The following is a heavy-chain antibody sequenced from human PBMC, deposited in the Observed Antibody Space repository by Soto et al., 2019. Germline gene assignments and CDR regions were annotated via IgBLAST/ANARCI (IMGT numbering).Heavy chain of an antibody. CDR1: GFTFSSCT. Sequence: EVHLVESGGGLVKPGGSLRLSCAVSGFTFSSCTMNWVRQAPGKGLEWVSSISTSSSHIYYAASVKGRFTISRDTAKNSLFLQMNSLRADDTAVYYCSVCSGGACHQNYGMDVWCQGTTVTVSS. D-gene: IGHD2-15*01. V-gene: IGHV3-21*01. CDR2: ISTSSSHI. CDR3: SVCSGGACHQNYGMDV. J-gene: IGHJ6*02.